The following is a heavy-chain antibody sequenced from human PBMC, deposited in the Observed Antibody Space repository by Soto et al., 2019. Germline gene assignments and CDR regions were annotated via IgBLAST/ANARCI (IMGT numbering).Heavy chain of an antibody. D-gene: IGHD3-10*01. CDR2: IFHSGST. J-gene: IGHJ6*02. Sequence: PSETLSLTCTVSGGSINSGDYYWTWVRQPPGKGLEWIGNIFHSGSTYYTPSLQSRVTISPDTSKNHFSLKLSSVTPADTAVYYCARDRYYGSGTYYNFYSGMDVWGQGTTVTVS. V-gene: IGHV4-30-4*01. CDR3: ARDRYYGSGTYYNFYSGMDV. CDR1: GGSINSGDYY.